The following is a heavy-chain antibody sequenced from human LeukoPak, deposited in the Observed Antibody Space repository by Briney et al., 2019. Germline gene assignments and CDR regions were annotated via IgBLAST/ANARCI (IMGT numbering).Heavy chain of an antibody. D-gene: IGHD2-15*01. V-gene: IGHV3-30*04. CDR3: AKFAQRYCSGGSCHPFDY. CDR1: GFTFSSYA. CDR2: ISYDGSNK. Sequence: GGSLRLSCAASGFTFSSYAMHWVRQAPGKGLEWVAVISYDGSNKYYADSVKGRFTISRDNSKNTLYLQMNSLRAEDTAAYYCAKFAQRYCSGGSCHPFDYWGQGTLVTVSS. J-gene: IGHJ4*02.